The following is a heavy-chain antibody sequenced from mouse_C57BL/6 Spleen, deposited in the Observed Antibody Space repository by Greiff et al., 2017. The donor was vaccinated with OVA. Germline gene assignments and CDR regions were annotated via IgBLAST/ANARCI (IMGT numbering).Heavy chain of an antibody. CDR3: AREDYYGSSRDWYFDV. D-gene: IGHD1-1*01. Sequence: VQLQQSGAELVRPGSSVKMFCKTSGYTFTSHGINWVKQRPGQGLEWIGYIYIGNGYTEYNEKLKGKATLTSDTSSSTAYMQLSSLTSEDSAIYFCAREDYYGSSRDWYFDVWGTGTTVTVSS. CDR2: IYIGNGYT. J-gene: IGHJ1*03. V-gene: IGHV1-58*01. CDR1: GYTFTSHG.